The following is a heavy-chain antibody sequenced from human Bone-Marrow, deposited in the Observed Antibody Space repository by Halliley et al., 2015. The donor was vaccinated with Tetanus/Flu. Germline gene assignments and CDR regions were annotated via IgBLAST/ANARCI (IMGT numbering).Heavy chain of an antibody. CDR3: ARDIGYPFDP. J-gene: IGHJ5*02. Sequence: WIGSISYRGSINYNPSRKRRVTISIGTSKNQFSLKLSSVTAADTAIYYCARDIGYPFDPWGQGTLVTASS. CDR2: ISYRGSI. D-gene: IGHD1-1*01. V-gene: IGHV4-59*01.